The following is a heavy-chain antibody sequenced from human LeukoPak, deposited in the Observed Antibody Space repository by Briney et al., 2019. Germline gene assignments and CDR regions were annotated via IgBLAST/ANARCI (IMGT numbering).Heavy chain of an antibody. CDR1: GFTFSSYG. V-gene: IGHV3-30*18. Sequence: GRSLRLSCAASGFTFSSYGMHWVRQAPGKGLEWVAVISYDGSNKYYADSVKGRFTISRDNSKNTLYLQMNSLRAEDTAVYYCAKWNSSGLRAFDIWGQGTMVTVSS. CDR3: AKWNSSGLRAFDI. J-gene: IGHJ3*02. CDR2: ISYDGSNK. D-gene: IGHD6-19*01.